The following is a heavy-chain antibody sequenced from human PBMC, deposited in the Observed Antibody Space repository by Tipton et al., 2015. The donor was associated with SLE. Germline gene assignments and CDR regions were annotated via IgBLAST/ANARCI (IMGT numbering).Heavy chain of an antibody. CDR3: AKDVLRWAFDF. Sequence: SLRLSCVASGFSFSNNAMSWVRQAPGKGLEWGSAIHGSDDTTHYADSVKGRFTISRDTSRNTLYLQMNSLRAEDTAVYFCAKDVLRWAFDFWGQGTMVTVSS. D-gene: IGHD3-16*01. CDR1: GFSFSNNA. CDR2: IHGSDDTT. V-gene: IGHV3-23*01. J-gene: IGHJ3*01.